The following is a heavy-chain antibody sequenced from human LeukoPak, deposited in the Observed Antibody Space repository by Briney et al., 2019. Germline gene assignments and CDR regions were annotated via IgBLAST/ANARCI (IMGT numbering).Heavy chain of an antibody. CDR2: ISSSSSYI. CDR3: ASWNAAAAGTFLEY. CDR1: GFTFSSYS. V-gene: IGHV3-21*01. Sequence: PGGSLRPSCAASGFTFSSYSTNWVRQAPGKGLEWVSSISSSSSYIYYADSVKGRFTISRDNAKNSLYLQMNSLRAEDTAVYYCASWNAAAAGTFLEYWGQGNLVTVSS. J-gene: IGHJ4*02. D-gene: IGHD6-13*01.